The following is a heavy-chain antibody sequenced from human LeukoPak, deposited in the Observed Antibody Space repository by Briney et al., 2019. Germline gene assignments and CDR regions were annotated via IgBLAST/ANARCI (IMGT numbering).Heavy chain of an antibody. J-gene: IGHJ6*02. CDR2: ISDSGGST. CDR1: GFPFSSYA. D-gene: IGHD2-15*01. V-gene: IGHV3-64D*09. CDR3: VRGYSFGPYGMDV. Sequence: GGSLRLSCSASGFPFSSYAMHWVRPAPGKGLEYGSAISDSGGSTYYADSVKGRFTISRDNSKNTLYLQMSSLRAEDTAVYFCVRGYSFGPYGMDVWGQGTTVTVSS.